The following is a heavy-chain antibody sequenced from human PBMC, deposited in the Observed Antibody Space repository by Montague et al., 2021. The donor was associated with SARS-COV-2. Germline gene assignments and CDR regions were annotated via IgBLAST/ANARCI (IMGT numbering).Heavy chain of an antibody. D-gene: IGHD3-10*01. Sequence: SLRLSCAVSGFTFSSYAMHWVRQAPGKGLEWVAVISYDGSNKYYADSVMGRFTISRDNSKNTLYLQMNSLRAEDTAVYYCASSLVWFEIDYWGQGTLVTVSS. V-gene: IGHV3-30*04. CDR2: ISYDGSNK. J-gene: IGHJ4*02. CDR3: ASSLVWFEIDY. CDR1: GFTFSSYA.